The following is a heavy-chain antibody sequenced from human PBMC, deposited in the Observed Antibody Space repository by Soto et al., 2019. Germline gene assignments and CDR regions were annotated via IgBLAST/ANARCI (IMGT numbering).Heavy chain of an antibody. CDR1: GFTFSSYG. Sequence: GGSLRLSCAASGFTFSSYGMHWVRQAPGKGLEWVAVISYDGSNKYYADSVKGRFTISRDNSKNTLYLQMNSLRAEDTAVYYCAKDELPSTTYSTPSSWFDYWGQGTLVTVSS. J-gene: IGHJ4*02. V-gene: IGHV3-30*18. D-gene: IGHD6-13*01. CDR2: ISYDGSNK. CDR3: AKDELPSTTYSTPSSWFDY.